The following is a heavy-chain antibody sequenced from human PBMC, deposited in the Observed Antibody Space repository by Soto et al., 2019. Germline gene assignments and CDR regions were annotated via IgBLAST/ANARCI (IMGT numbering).Heavy chain of an antibody. Sequence: QVQLVQSGPEVKKPGASVKVSCEASGYTFTTSGISWVRQAPGQGLEWMGWISTYNGDTNSAQKFQDRVTMTADTSTGTAYMELMSLKSDDTAVYYCARQGSWPYYYYGLDVWGQGTTVTVSS. CDR1: GYTFTTSG. D-gene: IGHD1-26*01. CDR2: ISTYNGDT. J-gene: IGHJ6*02. V-gene: IGHV1-18*01. CDR3: ARQGSWPYYYYGLDV.